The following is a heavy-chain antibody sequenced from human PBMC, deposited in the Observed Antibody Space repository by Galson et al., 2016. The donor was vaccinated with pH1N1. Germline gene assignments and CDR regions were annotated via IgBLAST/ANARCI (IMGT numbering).Heavy chain of an antibody. J-gene: IGHJ4*02. CDR3: ARLDYTELWFHFDY. V-gene: IGHV4-4*07. Sequence: SETLSLTCTVSGGSISSCYWSWIRQPAGKGLEWIGHIYTSGSTNYNPSLKSRVTMSVDTSKNQFSLKLSSVTAADTAVYYCARLDYTELWFHFDYWGQGTLVTVSS. CDR2: IYTSGST. D-gene: IGHD5-18*01. CDR1: GGSISSCY.